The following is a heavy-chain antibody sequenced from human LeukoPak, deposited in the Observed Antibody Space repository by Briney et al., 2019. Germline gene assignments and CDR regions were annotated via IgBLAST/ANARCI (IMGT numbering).Heavy chain of an antibody. D-gene: IGHD5-24*01. CDR1: GGSFSGYY. CDR3: ARVGQQRRVMATSNHKYFDY. CDR2: INHSGST. Sequence: SPSETLSLTCAVYGGSFSGYYWSWIRQPPGKGLEWIGEINHSGSTNYNPSLKSRVTISVDTSKNQFSLKLSSVTAADTAVYYCARVGQQRRVMATSNHKYFDYWGQGTLVTVSS. J-gene: IGHJ4*02. V-gene: IGHV4-34*01.